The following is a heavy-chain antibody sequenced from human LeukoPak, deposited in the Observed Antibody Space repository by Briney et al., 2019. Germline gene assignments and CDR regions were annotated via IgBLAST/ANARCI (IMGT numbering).Heavy chain of an antibody. D-gene: IGHD3-22*01. CDR1: GFTFSSYA. J-gene: IGHJ6*02. V-gene: IGHV3-23*01. CDR2: IGGSGGST. Sequence: GGSLRLSCAASGFTFSSYAMSWVRQAPGKGLEWVSAIGGSGGSTYYADSVKGRFTISRDNSKDTLYLQMNSLRAVDTAVYYCAKGAYDSSGYTNYFYYYGMDVWGQGTTVTVSS. CDR3: AKGAYDSSGYTNYFYYYGMDV.